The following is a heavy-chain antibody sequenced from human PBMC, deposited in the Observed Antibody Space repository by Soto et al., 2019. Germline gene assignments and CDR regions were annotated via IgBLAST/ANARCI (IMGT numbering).Heavy chain of an antibody. Sequence: QAQLVESGGGVVQPGRSLRLSCAASGFAFSSYGMPWVRQAPGTGLEWVAVISYDGSLQHYADSVKGRFTLSRDNSKNMVLLQSSCLRAEDTAVYYCVSDRGYGHASVPYSWGQGTLVSVSS. CDR2: ISYDGSLQ. CDR1: GFAFSSYG. J-gene: IGHJ4*02. D-gene: IGHD5-18*01. V-gene: IGHV3-30*03. CDR3: VSDRGYGHASVPYS.